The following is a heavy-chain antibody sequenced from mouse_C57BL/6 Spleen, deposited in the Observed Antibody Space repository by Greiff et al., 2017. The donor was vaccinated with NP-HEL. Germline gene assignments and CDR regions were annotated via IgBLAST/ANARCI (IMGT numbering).Heavy chain of an antibody. CDR1: GFTFSDYY. CDR3: AREGYDGGYAMDY. Sequence: EVMLVESEGGLVQPGSSMKLSCTASGFTFSDYYMAWVRQVPEKGLEWVANINYDGSSTYYLDSLKSRFIISRDNAKNILYLQMSSLKSEDTATYYCAREGYDGGYAMDYWGQGTSVTVSS. D-gene: IGHD2-12*01. CDR2: INYDGSST. J-gene: IGHJ4*01. V-gene: IGHV5-16*01.